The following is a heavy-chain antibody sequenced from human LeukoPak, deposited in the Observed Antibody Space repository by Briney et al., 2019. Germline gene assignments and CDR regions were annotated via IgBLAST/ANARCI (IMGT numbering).Heavy chain of an antibody. V-gene: IGHV1-2*02. CDR1: GYTFTGYY. CDR3: ARDSTLRPFDY. CDR2: INPNGGGT. J-gene: IGHJ4*02. D-gene: IGHD3-16*01. Sequence: ASVKVSCKASGYTFTGYYIHWVRQVPGQGLESMGWINPNGGGTNYAQKFQGRVTMTRDTSISTAYMELSRLGSDDTAVCYCARDSTLRPFDYWGQGTLVTVSS.